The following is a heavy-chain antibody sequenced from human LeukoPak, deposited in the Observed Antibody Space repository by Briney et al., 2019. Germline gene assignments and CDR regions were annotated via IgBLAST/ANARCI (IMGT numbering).Heavy chain of an antibody. D-gene: IGHD2-15*01. J-gene: IGHJ4*02. CDR2: ISGSGGFT. CDR3: GARPGEVAVPYDY. V-gene: IGHV3-23*01. Sequence: PGGSLRLSCAASGFTFSTYAMTWVRQAPGKGLEWASVISGSGGFTYYADSVKGRFTISRDNSKNTLYLQMHSLRAEDTAVYYCGARPGEVAVPYDYWGQRTLVTVSS. CDR1: GFTFSTYA.